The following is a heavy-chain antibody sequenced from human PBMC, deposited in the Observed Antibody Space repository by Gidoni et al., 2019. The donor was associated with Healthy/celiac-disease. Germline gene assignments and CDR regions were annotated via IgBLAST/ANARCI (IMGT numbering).Heavy chain of an antibody. CDR1: GFPFDDYA. J-gene: IGHJ3*02. CDR2: ISWNRCSI. CDR3: AKDASNYYDSSGYLGAFDI. V-gene: IGHV3-9*01. Sequence: EVQLVESGGGLVQPGRSLRLSCAASGFPFDDYAMHWVRQAPGKGLEWVSGISWNRCSIGYADSVKGRFTISRDNAKNSLYLQMNSLRAEDTALYYCAKDASNYYDSSGYLGAFDIWGQGTMVTVSS. D-gene: IGHD3-22*01.